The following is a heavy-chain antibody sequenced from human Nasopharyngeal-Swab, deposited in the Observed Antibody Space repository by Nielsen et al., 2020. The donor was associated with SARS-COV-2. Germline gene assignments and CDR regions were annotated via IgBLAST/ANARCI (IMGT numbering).Heavy chain of an antibody. D-gene: IGHD3-22*01. V-gene: IGHV4-34*01. CDR3: ARPETDSSGYYYDY. Sequence: GSLRLSCAVYGGSFSGYYWSWIRQPPGKGLEWIGEINHSGSTNYNPSLKSRVTISVDTSKNQFSLKLSSVTAADTAVYYCARPETDSSGYYYDYWGQGTLVTVSS. CDR2: INHSGST. J-gene: IGHJ4*02. CDR1: GGSFSGYY.